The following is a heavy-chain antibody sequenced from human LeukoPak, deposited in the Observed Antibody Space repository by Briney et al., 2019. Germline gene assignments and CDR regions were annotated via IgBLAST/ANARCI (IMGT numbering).Heavy chain of an antibody. J-gene: IGHJ3*02. CDR3: ARYYDILTGPDAFDI. Sequence: SETLSLTCAVYGGSFSGYYWSWIRQPPGKGLEWIGYIYHSGSTYYNPSLKSRVTISVDRSKNQFSLKLSSVTAADTAVYYCARYYDILTGPDAFDIWGQGTMVTVSS. CDR1: GGSFSGYY. CDR2: IYHSGST. D-gene: IGHD3-9*01. V-gene: IGHV4-34*01.